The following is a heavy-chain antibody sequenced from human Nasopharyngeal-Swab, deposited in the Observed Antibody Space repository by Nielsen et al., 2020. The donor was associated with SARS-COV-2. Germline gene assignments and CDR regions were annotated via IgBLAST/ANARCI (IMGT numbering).Heavy chain of an antibody. J-gene: IGHJ4*02. CDR3: AKDPTRYLFDY. CDR2: INNRGDDT. V-gene: IGHV3-23*01. CDR1: GFIFSNYA. D-gene: IGHD1-1*01. Sequence: GESLKISCAASGFIFSNYAMSWVRQAPGKGLEWVSTINNRGDDTHYVDSVRGRFTVSRDNSKNTLYLQMNSLRAEDTAVYYCAKDPTRYLFDYWGQGTLVTVSS.